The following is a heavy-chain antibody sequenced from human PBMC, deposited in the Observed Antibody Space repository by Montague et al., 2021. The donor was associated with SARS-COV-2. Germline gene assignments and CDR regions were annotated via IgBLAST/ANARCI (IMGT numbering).Heavy chain of an antibody. V-gene: IGHV3-7*01. CDR2: IGEDGSET. Sequence: SLRLSCAASGFTFSRFWMSWIRQTAGKGLEWVAHIGEDGSETYYVDSVKGRFTISRDNAEKSLYLQMNSLRPEDTAVYYCVSWGSGSPWGQGTLVTVSS. J-gene: IGHJ5*02. CDR3: VSWGSGSP. D-gene: IGHD3-10*01. CDR1: GFTFSRFW.